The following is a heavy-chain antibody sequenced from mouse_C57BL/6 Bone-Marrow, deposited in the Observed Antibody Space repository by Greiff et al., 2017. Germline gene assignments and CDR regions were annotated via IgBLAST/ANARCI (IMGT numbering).Heavy chain of an antibody. CDR2: INPGSGGT. CDR1: GYAFTNYL. V-gene: IGHV1-54*01. CDR3: ARHYDYDVDYFDY. Sequence: QVQLKESGAELVRPGTSVKVSCKASGYAFTNYLIEWVKQRPGQGLEWIGVINPGSGGTNYNEKFKGKATLTADKSSSTAYMQLSSLTSEDSAVYFCARHYDYDVDYFDYWGQGTTRTVSS. D-gene: IGHD2-4*01. J-gene: IGHJ2*01.